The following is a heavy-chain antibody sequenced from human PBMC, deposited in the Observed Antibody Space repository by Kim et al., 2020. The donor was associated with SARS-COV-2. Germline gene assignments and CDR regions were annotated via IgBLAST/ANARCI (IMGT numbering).Heavy chain of an antibody. Sequence: SETLSLTCTVSGGSISSGSYYWSWIRQPAGKGLEWIGRIYTSGSTNYNPSLKSRVTISVDTSKNQFSLKLSSVTAADTAVYYCARDDPLNWNPFDYWGQGTLVTVSS. J-gene: IGHJ4*02. V-gene: IGHV4-61*02. CDR1: GGSISSGSYY. CDR3: ARDDPLNWNPFDY. D-gene: IGHD1-1*01. CDR2: IYTSGST.